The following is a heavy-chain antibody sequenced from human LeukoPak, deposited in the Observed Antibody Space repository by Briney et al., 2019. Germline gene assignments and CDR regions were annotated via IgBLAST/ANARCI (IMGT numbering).Heavy chain of an antibody. CDR1: GFTVSSNY. D-gene: IGHD6-19*01. J-gene: IGHJ6*02. Sequence: GGSLRLPCAASGFTVSSNYMSWARQAPRKGLEWVSVIYSGGSTYYADSVKGRFTISRDNSKNTLYLQMNSLRAEDTAVYYCARDFFPIPGIAVAGTPYYYYYGMDVWGQGTTVTVSS. CDR3: ARDFFPIPGIAVAGTPYYYYYGMDV. V-gene: IGHV3-66*01. CDR2: IYSGGST.